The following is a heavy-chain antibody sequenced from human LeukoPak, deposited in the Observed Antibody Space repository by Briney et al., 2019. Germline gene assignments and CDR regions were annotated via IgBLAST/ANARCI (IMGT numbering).Heavy chain of an antibody. J-gene: IGHJ3*02. Sequence: GGSLRLSCAASGFTFSSYWMSWVRQAPGKGLEWVSYISSSGSTIYYADSVKGRFTISRDDAKNSLYLQMNSLRAEDTAVYYCARMHDDFWSGYPGAFDIWGQGTMVTVSS. CDR1: GFTFSSYW. CDR3: ARMHDDFWSGYPGAFDI. CDR2: ISSSGSTI. D-gene: IGHD3-3*01. V-gene: IGHV3-48*04.